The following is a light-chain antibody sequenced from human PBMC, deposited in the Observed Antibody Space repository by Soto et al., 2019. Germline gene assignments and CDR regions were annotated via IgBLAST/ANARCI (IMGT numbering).Light chain of an antibody. CDR1: SSDVGGYDY. CDR3: SSSTGSNTWV. Sequence: QSALTQPASVSGSPGQSITISCTGTSSDVGGYDYVSWYQQHPGKAPKLMIYDVRHRPSGVSNRFSGSKSGYTASLTISGLQAEDEADYYCSSSTGSNTWVFGGGTKVTVL. V-gene: IGLV2-14*01. J-gene: IGLJ3*02. CDR2: DVR.